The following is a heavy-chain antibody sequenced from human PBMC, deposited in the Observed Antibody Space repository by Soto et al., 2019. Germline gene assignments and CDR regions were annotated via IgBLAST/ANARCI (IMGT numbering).Heavy chain of an antibody. D-gene: IGHD6-19*01. CDR2: INHSGST. CDR1: GGSFSGYY. CDR3: ARGQGRYSGDWSNWFDP. V-gene: IGHV4-34*01. Sequence: SETLSLTCAVYGGSFSGYYWSWIRQPPGKGLEWIGEINHSGSTNYNPSLKSRVTISVDTSKNQFSLKLSSVTAADTAVYYCARGQGRYSGDWSNWFDPWGQGTLVTVSA. J-gene: IGHJ5*02.